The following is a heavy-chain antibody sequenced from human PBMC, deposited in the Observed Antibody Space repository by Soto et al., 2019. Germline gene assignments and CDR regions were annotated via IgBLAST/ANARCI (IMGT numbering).Heavy chain of an antibody. J-gene: IGHJ4*02. V-gene: IGHV3-23*01. CDR3: AKENGYSSSWFEFDY. CDR1: GFTFSSYA. Sequence: EVQLLESGGGLVQPGGSLRLSCAASGFTFSSYAMSWVRQAPGKGLEWVSAISGSGGSTYYAASVKGRFTICRDNSKNTLYLQMNSLRAEDTAVYYCAKENGYSSSWFEFDYWGQGTLVTVSS. CDR2: ISGSGGST. D-gene: IGHD6-13*01.